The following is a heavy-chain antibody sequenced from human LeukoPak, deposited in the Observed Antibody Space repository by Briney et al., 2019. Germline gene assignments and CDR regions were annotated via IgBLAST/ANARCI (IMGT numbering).Heavy chain of an antibody. CDR3: ARHGHYGSADYYFDY. CDR2: IYWDDDK. J-gene: IGHJ4*02. CDR1: GFSLSTSGVG. V-gene: IGHV2-5*02. D-gene: IGHD3-10*01. Sequence: SGPTLVKPTQTLTLTCTFSGFSLSTSGVGVGWIRQPPGKALEWLALIYWDDDKRYSPSLKSRLTSTKNTSKTQVVLTMTNMDPVDTATYYCARHGHYGSADYYFDYWGQGTLVTVSS.